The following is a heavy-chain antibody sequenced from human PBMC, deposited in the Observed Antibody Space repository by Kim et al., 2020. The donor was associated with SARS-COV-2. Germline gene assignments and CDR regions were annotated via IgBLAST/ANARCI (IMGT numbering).Heavy chain of an antibody. CDR3: ARGARRIRPRYSSGWSLYYYYGMDV. CDR2: INPSGGST. D-gene: IGHD6-19*01. J-gene: IGHJ6*02. V-gene: IGHV1-46*01. Sequence: ASVKVSCKASGYTFTSYYMHWVRQAPGQGLEWMGIINPSGGSTSYAQKFQGRVTMTRDTSTSTVYMELSSLRSEDTAVYYCARGARRIRPRYSSGWSLYYYYGMDVWGQGTTVTVSS. CDR1: GYTFTSYY.